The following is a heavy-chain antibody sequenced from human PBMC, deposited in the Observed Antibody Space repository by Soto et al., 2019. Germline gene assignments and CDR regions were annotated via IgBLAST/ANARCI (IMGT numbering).Heavy chain of an antibody. J-gene: IGHJ4*02. CDR1: GDSISSDY. CDR2: IYYLGST. Sequence: SETLSLTCIVSGDSISSDYWSWIRQSPGKGLEWIGYIYYLGSTDYNPSLKSRVTISVDTSKRQFSLRLTSVTAADTAVYYCARDGYDGSGSPYPAYWGPGAQVTASS. D-gene: IGHD3-10*01. CDR3: ARDGYDGSGSPYPAY. V-gene: IGHV4-59*01.